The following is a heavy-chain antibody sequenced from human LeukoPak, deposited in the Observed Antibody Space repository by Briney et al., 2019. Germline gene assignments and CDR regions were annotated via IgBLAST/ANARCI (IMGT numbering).Heavy chain of an antibody. CDR3: AAFRDGYNWHLDY. V-gene: IGHV4-59*01. CDR1: GGSISSYY. Sequence: SETLSLTCTVSGGSISSYYWNWIRQPPGQGLEWIGYIYYSGSTNYNPSLKSRVTISVDTSKNQFSLNLSSVTAADTAVYYCAAFRDGYNWHLDYWGQGTLVTVSS. D-gene: IGHD5-24*01. CDR2: IYYSGST. J-gene: IGHJ4*02.